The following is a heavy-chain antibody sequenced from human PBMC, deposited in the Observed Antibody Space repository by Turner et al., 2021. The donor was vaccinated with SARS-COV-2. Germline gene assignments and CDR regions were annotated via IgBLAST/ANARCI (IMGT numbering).Heavy chain of an antibody. J-gene: IGHJ4*02. CDR1: GGSISSGAYY. CDR2: IYYSGST. Sequence: QVQLQESGPGMVQPSQTLSLTCTVSGGSISSGAYYWSWIRQHPGKGLEWIGYIYYSGSTYYNPSLKSRVTISVDTSKNQFSLKLSSVTAADTAVYYCARAGTDWLQYYYFDYSGQGTLVTVSS. CDR3: ARAGTDWLQYYYFDY. V-gene: IGHV4-31*03. D-gene: IGHD3-9*01.